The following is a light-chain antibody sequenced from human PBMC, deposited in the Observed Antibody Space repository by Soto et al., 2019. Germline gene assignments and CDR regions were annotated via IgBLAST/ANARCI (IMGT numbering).Light chain of an antibody. CDR2: DAS. CDR3: QQYNNWPPLT. Sequence: DIRMTQSPSTLSTSVGDRVTITCWASQNIRGWLAWYQQKPGKAPKLLIYDASTLESGVPSRFSGSGSGTEFTLTISSLQPDDFATYYCQQYNNWPPLTFGGGTKVEIK. CDR1: QNIRGW. J-gene: IGKJ4*01. V-gene: IGKV1-5*01.